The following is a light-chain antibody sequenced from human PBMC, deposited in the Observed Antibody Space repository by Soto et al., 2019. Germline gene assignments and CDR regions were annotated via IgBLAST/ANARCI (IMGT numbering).Light chain of an antibody. CDR3: QQYNSYRT. J-gene: IGKJ1*01. Sequence: EIHVTQSPSPLSTSLGDRGTIPFRASQSISSWLAWYQQKPGKAPKLLIYDASSLESGVPSRFSGSGSGTEFTLTISSLQPDDFATYYCQQYNSYRTFGQGTKGDTK. V-gene: IGKV1-5*01. CDR2: DAS. CDR1: QSISSW.